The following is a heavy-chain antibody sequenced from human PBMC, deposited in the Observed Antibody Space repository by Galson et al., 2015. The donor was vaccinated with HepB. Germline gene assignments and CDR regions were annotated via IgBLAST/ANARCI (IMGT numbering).Heavy chain of an antibody. CDR3: ARAFTGCRGGSCYPRYYYYRMDV. CDR1: GFTFSTYW. V-gene: IGHV3-74*01. J-gene: IGHJ6*02. D-gene: IGHD2-15*01. CDR2: INSDGTPT. Sequence: SLRLSCAASGFTFSTYWMHWVRQAPGKGLVWVSRINSDGTPTSYADSVKGRFTISRDNAKNTLYLQMNSLRAEDTAVYYCARAFTGCRGGSCYPRYYYYRMDVWGQGTTVTVSS.